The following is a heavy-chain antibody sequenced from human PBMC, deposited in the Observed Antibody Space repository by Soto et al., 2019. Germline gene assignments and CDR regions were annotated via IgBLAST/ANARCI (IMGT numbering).Heavy chain of an antibody. Sequence: ASVKVSCKASGYTFTSYGISWVRQAPGQGLEWMGWISAYNGNTNYAQKLQGRVTMTTDTSTSTAYMELRSLRSDDTAVYYCARGGGGDCYSRDCQNFDYWGQGTLVTVSS. CDR3: ARGGGGDCYSRDCQNFDY. D-gene: IGHD2-21*01. CDR1: GYTFTSYG. CDR2: ISAYNGNT. V-gene: IGHV1-18*01. J-gene: IGHJ4*02.